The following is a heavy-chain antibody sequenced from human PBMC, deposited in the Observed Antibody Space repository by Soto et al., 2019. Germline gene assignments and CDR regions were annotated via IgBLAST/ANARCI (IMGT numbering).Heavy chain of an antibody. Sequence: ASVKVSCKASAYTFTSYTIHWVRQAPGQRLEWMGWISAYNGNTNYAQKLQGRVTMTTNTSTSTAYKELRSLRSDDTAVYYCARTLHWFDPWGQGTLVTVSS. CDR1: AYTFTSYT. CDR3: ARTLHWFDP. V-gene: IGHV1-18*01. J-gene: IGHJ5*02. CDR2: ISAYNGNT.